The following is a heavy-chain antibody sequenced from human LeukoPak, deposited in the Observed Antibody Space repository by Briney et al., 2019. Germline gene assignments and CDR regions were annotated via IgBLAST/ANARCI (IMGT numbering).Heavy chain of an antibody. Sequence: AGESLRLSCAASGFIFSKFPMYWVRQAPGQGLEWAAVISDDGSNTYYAHTLKGRIAISRDNSKNSVSLHMNDLRAEDTAVYYCATYRRGHHDSTESYYFDYWGQGTLVTVSS. J-gene: IGHJ4*02. CDR1: GFIFSKFP. CDR2: ISDDGSNT. CDR3: ATYRRGHHDSTESYYFDY. D-gene: IGHD3-22*01. V-gene: IGHV3-30*03.